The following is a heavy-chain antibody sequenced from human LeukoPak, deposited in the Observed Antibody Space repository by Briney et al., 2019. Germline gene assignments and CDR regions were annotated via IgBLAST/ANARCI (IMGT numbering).Heavy chain of an antibody. CDR3: VEASQWSINY. J-gene: IGHJ4*02. CDR1: GGSISSSRYY. Sequence: SETLSLTCTVSGGSISSSRYYWGWFRQPPGKGLEWIVVIYYSGTTYHNPSLKSRVTVSVDTSKNQFSLNLSSVTAADTAVYYCVEASQWSINYWGQGTLVTVSS. V-gene: IGHV4-39*01. CDR2: IYYSGTT. D-gene: IGHD2-15*01.